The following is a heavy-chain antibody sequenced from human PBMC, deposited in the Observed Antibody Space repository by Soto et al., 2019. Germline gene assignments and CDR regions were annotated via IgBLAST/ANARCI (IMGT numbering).Heavy chain of an antibody. CDR1: GFTFSSYA. CDR3: AKERGSYARPSQGFDY. Sequence: GGSLRLSCAASGFTFSSYAMSWVRQAPGKGLEWVSAISGSGGSTYYADSVKGRFTISRDNSKNTLYLQMNSLRAEDTAVYYCAKERGSYARPSQGFDYWGQGTLVTVSS. V-gene: IGHV3-23*01. J-gene: IGHJ4*02. CDR2: ISGSGGST. D-gene: IGHD1-26*01.